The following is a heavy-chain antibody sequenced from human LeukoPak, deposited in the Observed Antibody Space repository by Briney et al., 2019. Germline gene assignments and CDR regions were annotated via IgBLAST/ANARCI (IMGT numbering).Heavy chain of an antibody. CDR3: ARDTGYKNGRFDY. D-gene: IGHD3-9*01. CDR2: IYYSGST. CDR1: GNSISSSSYY. V-gene: IGHV4-39*02. Sequence: DPSETLSLTCTVSGNSISSSSYYWGWIRQPPGKGLEWIGSIYYSGSTYYNPSLKSRVTISADTSKNQFSLKLSSVTAADTAVYYCARDTGYKNGRFDYWGQGTLVTVSS. J-gene: IGHJ4*02.